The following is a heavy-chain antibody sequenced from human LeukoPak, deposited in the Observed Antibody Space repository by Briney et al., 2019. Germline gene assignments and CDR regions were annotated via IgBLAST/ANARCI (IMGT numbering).Heavy chain of an antibody. V-gene: IGHV4-59*01. CDR2: IYYSGST. Sequence: SETLSLTCTVSGGSISSYYWSWIRQPPGKGLEWIGYIYYSGSTNYNPSLKSRVTISVDTSKNQFSLKLSSVTAADTAVYYCARLDTAMRNLDYWGQGTLVTVSS. CDR1: GGSISSYY. J-gene: IGHJ4*02. CDR3: ARLDTAMRNLDY. D-gene: IGHD5-18*01.